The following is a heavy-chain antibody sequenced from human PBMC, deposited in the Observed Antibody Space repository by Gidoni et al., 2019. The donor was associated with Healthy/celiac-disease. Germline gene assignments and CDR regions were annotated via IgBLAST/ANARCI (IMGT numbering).Heavy chain of an antibody. V-gene: IGHV3-53*01. J-gene: IGHJ6*02. CDR1: GLPVSSHY. D-gene: IGHD3-10*01. CDR2: SYGGGST. Sequence: EVQLVESGGGLIQPGGSLRLSCAASGLPVSSHYVSWVRQAPGKGLEWVAVSYGGGSTYYADSVKGRFTISRDKSKNTLYLQMNSLRAEDTAVYYCAREGLWFGELFPYGMDVWGQGTTVTVSS. CDR3: AREGLWFGELFPYGMDV.